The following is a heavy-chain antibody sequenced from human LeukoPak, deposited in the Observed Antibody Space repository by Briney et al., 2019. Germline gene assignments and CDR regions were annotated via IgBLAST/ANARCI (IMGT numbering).Heavy chain of an antibody. CDR3: ARTDYGGIPGAFDI. CDR2: IYTSGST. CDR1: GGSISSYY. D-gene: IGHD4-23*01. V-gene: IGHV4-4*07. Sequence: PSETLSLTCTVSGGSISSYYWSWVRQPAGKGLESIGRIYTSGSTNYNPSLKSRVTISVDTSKNQFSLKLSSVTAADTAVYYCARTDYGGIPGAFDIWGQGTMVTVSS. J-gene: IGHJ3*02.